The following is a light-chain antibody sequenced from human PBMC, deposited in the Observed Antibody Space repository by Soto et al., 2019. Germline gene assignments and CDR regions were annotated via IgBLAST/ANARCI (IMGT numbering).Light chain of an antibody. J-gene: IGKJ2*01. CDR2: DAS. CDR3: QQYNSYFVT. V-gene: IGKV1-5*01. CDR1: QSISSW. Sequence: DIQMTQSPSTLSASVGDRVTITCRASQSISSWLAWYQQKPGKAPKFLIYDASSLESGVPSRFSGSGSGTEFTLTISSLQPDDFATYHCQQYNSYFVTFGQGTKLEIK.